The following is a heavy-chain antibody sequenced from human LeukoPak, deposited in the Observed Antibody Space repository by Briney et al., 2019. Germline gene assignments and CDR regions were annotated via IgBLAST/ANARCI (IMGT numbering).Heavy chain of an antibody. J-gene: IGHJ4*02. Sequence: KPSETLSLTCTVSGASISSSSFWGWIRRPPGRGLEWIGHIFYSGSTYCNPSLKSRVTLSVDTSDNQFSLKLSSVTATDTAIYYCARRGITYSTSYFDSWGQGVLVTVSP. CDR2: IFYSGST. V-gene: IGHV4-39*01. CDR1: GASISSSSF. CDR3: ARRGITYSTSYFDS. D-gene: IGHD2-2*01.